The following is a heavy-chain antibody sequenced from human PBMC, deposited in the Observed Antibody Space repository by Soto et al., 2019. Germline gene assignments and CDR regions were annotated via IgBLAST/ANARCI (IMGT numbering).Heavy chain of an antibody. CDR1: GFTFSSYA. J-gene: IGHJ6*02. V-gene: IGHV3-23*01. CDR2: IRSSGDRT. CDR3: AKQQGPGTPYYYAMDV. D-gene: IGHD1-1*01. Sequence: EVQLLESGGGLVQPGGSLRLSCAASGFTFSSYAMSWVRQAPGKGLEWVSVIRSSGDRTYYADSVKGRVTSSRDNSKNTLYMQMNSLRAEDTAVYYCAKQQGPGTPYYYAMDVWGQGTTVTVSS.